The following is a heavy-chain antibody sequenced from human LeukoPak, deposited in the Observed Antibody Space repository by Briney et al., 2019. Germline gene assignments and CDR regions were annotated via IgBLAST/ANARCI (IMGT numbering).Heavy chain of an antibody. Sequence: RGGSLTLPCAASTFTFNSYAMRCPRQSPGEAREWVSDINGSGGSTYYADCVKGRFTISRDNSKNTVYMQMNSLRAEDTAVYYCAKEGSSGAVFDYWGQGTLDTVSS. D-gene: IGHD3-22*01. J-gene: IGHJ4*02. CDR1: TFTFNSYA. CDR3: AKEGSSGAVFDY. V-gene: IGHV3-23*01. CDR2: INGSGGST.